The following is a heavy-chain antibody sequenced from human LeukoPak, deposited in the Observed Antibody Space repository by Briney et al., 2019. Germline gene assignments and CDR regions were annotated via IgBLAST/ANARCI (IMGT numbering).Heavy chain of an antibody. D-gene: IGHD6-6*01. CDR2: ISNSGGT. CDR3: ARGGASSRYFDY. Sequence: SETLSLTCTVSGGSIGSDYWSWIRQPPGTGLEWIAFISNSGGTNYNPSLKSRVTISLDTSKNQFSLKVTSVTAADTAVYYCARGGASSRYFDYWGQGTLVTVSS. V-gene: IGHV4-59*01. CDR1: GGSIGSDY. J-gene: IGHJ4*02.